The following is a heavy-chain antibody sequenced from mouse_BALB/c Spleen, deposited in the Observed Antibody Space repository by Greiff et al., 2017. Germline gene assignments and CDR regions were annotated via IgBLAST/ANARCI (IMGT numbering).Heavy chain of an antibody. CDR2: ISTYYGDA. CDR3: ARGGHYAMDY. V-gene: IGHV1-67*01. J-gene: IGHJ4*01. CDR1: GYTFTDYA. Sequence: QVQLQQSGAELVRPGVSVKISCKGSGYTFTDYAMHWVKQSHAKSLEWIGVISTYYGDASYNQKFKGKATMTVDKSSSTAYMELARLTSEDSAIYYCARGGHYAMDYWGQGTSVTVSS.